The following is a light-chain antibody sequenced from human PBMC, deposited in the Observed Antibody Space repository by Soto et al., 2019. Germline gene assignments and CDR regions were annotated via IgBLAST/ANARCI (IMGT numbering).Light chain of an antibody. V-gene: IGKV3-11*01. Sequence: EVVLTPSPATLSLSPGEGANLSCRASQSIGNYLAWYQQKPGQAPRLLIYATSNRATGIPARFSGSGSGTDFTLTISRLEPEDFAVYYCQQYGNSPQTFGQGTKVDIK. CDR2: ATS. CDR1: QSIGNY. CDR3: QQYGNSPQT. J-gene: IGKJ1*01.